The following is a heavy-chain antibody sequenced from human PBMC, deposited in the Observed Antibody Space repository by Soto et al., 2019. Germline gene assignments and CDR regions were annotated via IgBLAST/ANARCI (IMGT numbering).Heavy chain of an antibody. D-gene: IGHD1-26*01. Sequence: RGESLKISCKGSGYSFTSYWIGWVRQMPGKGLEWMGIIYPGDSDTRYSPSFQGQVTISADKSISTAYLQWSSLKASDTAMYYCARASPVGALYNWFDPWGQGTLVTVSS. J-gene: IGHJ5*02. CDR2: IYPGDSDT. V-gene: IGHV5-51*01. CDR1: GYSFTSYW. CDR3: ARASPVGALYNWFDP.